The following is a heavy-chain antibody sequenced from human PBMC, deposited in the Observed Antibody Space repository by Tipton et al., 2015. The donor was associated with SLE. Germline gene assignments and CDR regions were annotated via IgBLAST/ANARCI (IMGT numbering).Heavy chain of an antibody. CDR3: AASVVPWAY. Sequence: TLSLTCTLSGGSISSHYWSWIRQPPGKGLEWSGYIYNSESSNYNPSLKSRVTISVDMSKNQFSLKLSSVTAADTAVYYCAASVVPWAYWGQGTLVTVSS. J-gene: IGHJ4*02. CDR2: IYNSESS. V-gene: IGHV4-59*11. D-gene: IGHD5/OR15-5a*01. CDR1: GGSISSHY.